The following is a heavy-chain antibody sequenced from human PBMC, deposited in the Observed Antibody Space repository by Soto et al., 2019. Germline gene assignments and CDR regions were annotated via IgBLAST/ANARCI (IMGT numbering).Heavy chain of an antibody. CDR2: ISYDGSNK. D-gene: IGHD1-26*01. CDR3: ARDSGSYRIDY. Sequence: QVQLVESGGGVVQPGRSLRLSCAASGFTFSSYAMHWVRQAPGKGLEWVAVISYDGSNKYYADSVKGRFTISRDNSKNTLYLQMNSLRAEDTAVYYCARDSGSYRIDYLGQGTLVTVSS. CDR1: GFTFSSYA. V-gene: IGHV3-30-3*01. J-gene: IGHJ4*02.